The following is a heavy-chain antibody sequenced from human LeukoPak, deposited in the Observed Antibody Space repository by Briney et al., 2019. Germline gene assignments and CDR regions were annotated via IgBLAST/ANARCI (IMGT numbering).Heavy chain of an antibody. J-gene: IGHJ4*02. Sequence: GGSLRLSCVASGFEFYEYPMMWVRQAPGKALEWVANIKRDGSEKNYVDSVRGRFTISRDNAKNSLYLQMNSLRAEDTAVYYCARGPPYSSSSGNYWGQGTLVTVSS. V-gene: IGHV3-7*01. CDR1: GFEFYEYP. CDR3: ARGPPYSSSSGNY. D-gene: IGHD6-6*01. CDR2: IKRDGSEK.